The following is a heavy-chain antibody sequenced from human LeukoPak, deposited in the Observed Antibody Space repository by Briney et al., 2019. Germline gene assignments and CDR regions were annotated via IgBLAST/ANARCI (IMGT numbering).Heavy chain of an antibody. D-gene: IGHD2-21*02. CDR1: GYTFTSYY. V-gene: IGHV1-46*01. CDR2: INPSGGST. CDR3: ASRGVVTADGYKSPLLDY. J-gene: IGHJ4*02. Sequence: GASVKVSCKASGYTFTSYYMHWVRQAPGQGLEWMGTINPSGGSTSYAQKFQGRVTMTRDTSTSTVYMELSSLGSEDTAVYYCASRGVVTADGYKSPLLDYWGQGTLVTVSS.